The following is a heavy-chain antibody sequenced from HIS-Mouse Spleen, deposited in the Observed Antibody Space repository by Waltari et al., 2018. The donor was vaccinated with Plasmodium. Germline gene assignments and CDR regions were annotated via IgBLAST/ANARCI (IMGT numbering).Heavy chain of an antibody. V-gene: IGHV4-59*01. D-gene: IGHD6-6*01. CDR1: GGSISSYY. Sequence: QVQLQESGPGLVKPSETLSLTCTVSGGSISSYYWSWIRQPPGKGLEWIGYIYYSGSTNHNPSLKSRVTISVDTSKNQFSLKLSSVTAADTAVYYCARTIAARPSLMLFDIWGQGTMVTVSS. J-gene: IGHJ3*02. CDR2: IYYSGST. CDR3: ARTIAARPSLMLFDI.